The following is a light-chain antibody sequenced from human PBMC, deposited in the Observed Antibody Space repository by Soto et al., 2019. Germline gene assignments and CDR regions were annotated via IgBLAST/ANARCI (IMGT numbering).Light chain of an antibody. V-gene: IGLV2-14*03. CDR1: SSDVGAYIF. J-gene: IGLJ1*01. CDR2: DII. Sequence: QSALTQPASVSGSPGRSITISCTGTSSDVGAYIFVSWYQQHPGKAPKLMIYDIINRPSGVSNRFSGSKSGNTASLTISGLQAEDEADYYCVSFTTSRSYVFGTGTKSPS. CDR3: VSFTTSRSYV.